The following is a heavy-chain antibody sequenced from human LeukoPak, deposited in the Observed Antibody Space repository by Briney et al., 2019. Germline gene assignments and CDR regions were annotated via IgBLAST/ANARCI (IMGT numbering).Heavy chain of an antibody. V-gene: IGHV3-33*01. CDR1: GFTFSSYG. Sequence: PGGSLRLSCAASGFTFSSYGMHWVRQAPGKGLEWVAVIWYDGSNKYYADSVKGRFTISRDNSKSMLYLQMDSLKAKDTAMYYCTRVLLWFGELNYYYYYYMDVWGKGTTVTVSS. CDR3: TRVLLWFGELNYYYYYYMDV. D-gene: IGHD3-10*01. CDR2: IWYDGSNK. J-gene: IGHJ6*03.